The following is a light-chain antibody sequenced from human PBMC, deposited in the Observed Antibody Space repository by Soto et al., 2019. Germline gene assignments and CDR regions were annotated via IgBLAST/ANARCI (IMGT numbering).Light chain of an antibody. Sequence: SVLTQPPSVSGAPGQRVTISCTGSSSNIGARYDVHWYQHLPGSAPKLLIFGDSNRPAGVPDRFSGSKSGTSASLAIAGLQAEDEADYYCQSYDSSLSVVFGGGTKLTVL. CDR1: SSNIGARYD. J-gene: IGLJ2*01. CDR3: QSYDSSLSVV. V-gene: IGLV1-40*01. CDR2: GDS.